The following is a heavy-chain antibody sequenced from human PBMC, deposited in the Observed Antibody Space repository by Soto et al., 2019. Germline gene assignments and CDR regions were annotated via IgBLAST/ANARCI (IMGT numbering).Heavy chain of an antibody. D-gene: IGHD5-12*01. V-gene: IGHV3-7*01. Sequence: DVQLVESGGGLVQPGGSLRLSCAASGFTFSGSWMSWVRQAPGKGLEFVANIKEDGSVKNYVDSVKGRFTISRDNAKNSVYLQMNSLRDEDTAVYYCAREPGYSGFDHWGQGTLVTVSS. J-gene: IGHJ4*02. CDR2: IKEDGSVK. CDR1: GFTFSGSW. CDR3: AREPGYSGFDH.